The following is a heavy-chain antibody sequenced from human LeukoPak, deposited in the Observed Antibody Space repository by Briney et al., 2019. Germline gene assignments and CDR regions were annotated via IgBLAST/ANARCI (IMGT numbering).Heavy chain of an antibody. Sequence: PSETLSLTCTVSGGSISSSSYYWGWIRQPPGKGLEWIGNIYYSGSTYCNPSLKSRVTISVDTSKNQFSLKLSSVTAADTAVYYCARSSPYYYGSGSYPNYYYYMDVWGKGTTVTISS. CDR3: ARSSPYYYGSGSYPNYYYYMDV. D-gene: IGHD3-10*01. CDR1: GGSISSSSYY. V-gene: IGHV4-39*07. CDR2: IYYSGST. J-gene: IGHJ6*03.